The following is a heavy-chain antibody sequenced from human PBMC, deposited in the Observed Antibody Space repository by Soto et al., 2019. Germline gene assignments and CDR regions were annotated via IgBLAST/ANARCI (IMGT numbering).Heavy chain of an antibody. J-gene: IGHJ4*02. CDR2: INPNSGGT. D-gene: IGHD1-1*01. CDR1: GYTFTGYY. V-gene: IGHV1-2*02. Sequence: GASVKVSCKASGYTFTGYYMHWVRQAPGQGLEWMGWINPNSGGTNYAQKFQGRVTITRDTSASTAYMELSSLRSEDTAVYYCARGFWRNRNDEFVYWGQGTLVTVSS. CDR3: ARGFWRNRNDEFVY.